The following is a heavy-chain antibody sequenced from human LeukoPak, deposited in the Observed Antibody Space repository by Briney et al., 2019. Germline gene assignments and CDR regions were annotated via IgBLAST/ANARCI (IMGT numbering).Heavy chain of an antibody. CDR2: VYYTGST. Sequence: SETLSLTCTVSGGSVTSGGYYWSWIRQHPGKGLEWIGYVYYTGSTYYNPSLKSRVTISPDTSKNQFSLKVSSVTAAGTAVYYCARISAGRYGMDVWGQGTTVTVSS. V-gene: IGHV4-31*03. CDR1: GGSVTSGGYY. CDR3: ARISAGRYGMDV. J-gene: IGHJ6*02. D-gene: IGHD6-6*01.